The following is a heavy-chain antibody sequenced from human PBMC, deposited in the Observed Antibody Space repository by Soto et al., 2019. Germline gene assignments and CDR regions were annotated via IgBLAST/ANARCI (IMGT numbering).Heavy chain of an antibody. D-gene: IGHD2-15*01. Sequence: PGESRKISCKGSGYSFTSYWIGWVRQMPGKGLEWMGIIYPGDSDTRYSPYFQGQVTISADKSISTAYLQWSSLKASDTAMYYCARAPGYCSGGSCYSAAFDIWGQGTMVTVSS. CDR3: ARAPGYCSGGSCYSAAFDI. V-gene: IGHV5-51*01. J-gene: IGHJ3*02. CDR1: GYSFTSYW. CDR2: IYPGDSDT.